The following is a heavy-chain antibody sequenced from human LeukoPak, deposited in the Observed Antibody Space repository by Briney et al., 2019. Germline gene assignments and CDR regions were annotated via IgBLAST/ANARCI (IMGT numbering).Heavy chain of an antibody. D-gene: IGHD3-10*01. CDR1: GGTFSSYA. V-gene: IGHV1-69*13. J-gene: IGHJ6*04. CDR2: IIPIFGTA. Sequence: GASVKVSCKASGGTFSSYAISWVRQAPGQGLEWMGGIIPIFGTANYAQKFQGRVTITADESTSTAYMELSRLRSEDTAVYYCATRPPGPSHYYGSGPHYYYGMDVWGKGTTVTVSS. CDR3: ATRPPGPSHYYGSGPHYYYGMDV.